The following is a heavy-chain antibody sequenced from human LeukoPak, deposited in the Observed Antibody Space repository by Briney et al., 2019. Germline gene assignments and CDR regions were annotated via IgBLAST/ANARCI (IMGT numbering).Heavy chain of an antibody. J-gene: IGHJ4*02. Sequence: SVKVSCKASGGTFSGYAISWVRQAPGQGLEWMGGIIPFFGTANYAQKFQGRVTITADESTSTAYMELSSLRSEDTAVYYCASSFRSSSWCSIDYWGQGTLVNVSS. D-gene: IGHD6-13*01. V-gene: IGHV1-69*01. CDR3: ASSFRSSSWCSIDY. CDR2: IIPFFGTA. CDR1: GGTFSGYA.